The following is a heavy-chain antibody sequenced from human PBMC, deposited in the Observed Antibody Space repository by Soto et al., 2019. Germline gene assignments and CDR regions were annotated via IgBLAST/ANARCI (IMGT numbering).Heavy chain of an antibody. CDR1: GASISSSHW. CDR3: VRKDYSDWFFDL. Sequence: QVQLQESGPGLVKPSGTLSLTCAVSGASISSSHWWSWVRQPPGKGLEWIGEIYHSGSPYYNASLKSRVPISLDKSKNQFSLKLRSVTAADTAVYYCVRKDYSDWFFDLWGRGTLVTVSS. D-gene: IGHD4-4*01. CDR2: IYHSGSP. V-gene: IGHV4-4*02. J-gene: IGHJ2*01.